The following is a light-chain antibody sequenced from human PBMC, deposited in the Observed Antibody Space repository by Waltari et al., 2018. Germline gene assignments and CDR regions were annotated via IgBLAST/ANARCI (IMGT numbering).Light chain of an antibody. CDR3: QQYMTNSWT. Sequence: ETVMTQSPATLSVYPGERATLSCRASQRINNNLAWYQQKGGQAPRLLLFDASTRATGISARFSGSGYGTEFTLTISSLQPDDFATYYCQQYMTNSWTFGQGTRVEVK. V-gene: IGKV3-15*01. CDR2: DAS. CDR1: QRINNN. J-gene: IGKJ1*01.